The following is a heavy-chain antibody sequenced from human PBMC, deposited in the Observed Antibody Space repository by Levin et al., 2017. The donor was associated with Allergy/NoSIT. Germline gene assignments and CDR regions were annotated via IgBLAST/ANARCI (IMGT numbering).Heavy chain of an antibody. D-gene: IGHD3-10*01. V-gene: IGHV4-39*01. CDR3: AGEKLLWFGDYAD. CDR1: GGSISSSSYY. CDR2: IYYSGST. Sequence: ASETLSLTCTVSGGSISSSSYYWGWIRQPPGKGLEWIGSIYYSGSTYYNPSLKSRVTISVDTSKNQFSLKLSSVTAADTAVYYCAGEKLLWFGDYADWGQGTLVTVSS. J-gene: IGHJ4*02.